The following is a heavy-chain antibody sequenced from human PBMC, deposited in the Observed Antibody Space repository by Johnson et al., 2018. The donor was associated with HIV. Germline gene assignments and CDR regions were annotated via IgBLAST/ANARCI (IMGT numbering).Heavy chain of an antibody. CDR1: GFTFSSYA. CDR3: ARALGLEVCAFDI. CDR2: ISGSGGST. J-gene: IGHJ3*02. Sequence: VQLVESGGGVVQPGGSLRLSCAASGFTFSSYAMSWVRQAPGKGLEWVSAISGSGGSTYYADSVKGRFTISRDNSKNTLYLQMTSLRAEDTAVYYCARALGLEVCAFDIWGQGTMVTVSS. D-gene: IGHD2-8*01. V-gene: IGHV3-23*04.